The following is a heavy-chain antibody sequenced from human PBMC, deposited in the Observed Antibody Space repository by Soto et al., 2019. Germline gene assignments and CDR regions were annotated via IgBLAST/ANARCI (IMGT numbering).Heavy chain of an antibody. CDR1: GYSFTSYW. V-gene: IGHV5-51*01. CDR2: IYPGDSDT. J-gene: IGHJ6*03. Sequence: GESLKISCKGSGYSFTSYWIGWVRQMPGKGLEWMGIIYPGDSDTRYSPSFQGQVTISADKSISTAYLQWSSLKASDTAMYYCARLYGRQYQLLFPDYYYYYMDVWGKGTTVTVSS. D-gene: IGHD2-2*01. CDR3: ARLYGRQYQLLFPDYYYYYMDV.